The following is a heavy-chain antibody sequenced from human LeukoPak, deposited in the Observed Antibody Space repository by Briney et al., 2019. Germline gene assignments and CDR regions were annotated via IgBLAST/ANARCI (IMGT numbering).Heavy chain of an antibody. J-gene: IGHJ6*02. Sequence: ASVKVSCKASGYTFTGYYMHWVRQAPGQGLEWMGRINPNSGGTNYAQKFQGRVTITRDTSISTAYMELSRLGSDDTAVYYCAREGRVLLWFGATGEFYYYGMDVWGQGTTVTVSS. CDR1: GYTFTGYY. D-gene: IGHD3-10*01. CDR3: AREGRVLLWFGATGEFYYYGMDV. V-gene: IGHV1-2*06. CDR2: INPNSGGT.